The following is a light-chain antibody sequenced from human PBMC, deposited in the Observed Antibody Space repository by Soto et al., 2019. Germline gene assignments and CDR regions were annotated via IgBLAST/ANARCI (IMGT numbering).Light chain of an antibody. V-gene: IGLV4-69*01. CDR1: SGHSSYA. J-gene: IGLJ3*02. CDR2: LNSDGSH. Sequence: QLVLTQSPSASASLGASVKLTCTLNSGHSSYAIAWHQQQPEKGPRYLMKLNSDGSHSKGDGIPDRFSGSSSGAERYLTISSLQSEDEADYYCQTWGTGWVFGGGTKLTVL. CDR3: QTWGTGWV.